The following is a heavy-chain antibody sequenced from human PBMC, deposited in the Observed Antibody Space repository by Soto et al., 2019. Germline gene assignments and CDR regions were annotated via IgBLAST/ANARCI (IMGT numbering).Heavy chain of an antibody. CDR3: ARGDYHDTSGPFSDAFDV. CDR2: IKQDGCQK. D-gene: IGHD3-22*01. V-gene: IGHV3-7*04. J-gene: IGHJ3*01. Sequence: GGSLRLSCAASGFTFSSYWMSWVRQAPGKGLEWVASIKQDGCQKWYGDSVKGRVTISRDNTKNSLYLQMNSLRAEDTAVYYCARGDYHDTSGPFSDAFDVWGQGTMVTVSS. CDR1: GFTFSSYW.